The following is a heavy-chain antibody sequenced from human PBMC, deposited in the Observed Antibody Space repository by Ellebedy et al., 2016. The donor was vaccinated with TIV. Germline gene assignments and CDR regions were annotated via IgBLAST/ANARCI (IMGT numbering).Heavy chain of an antibody. CDR1: GGSFSGNY. D-gene: IGHD3-16*01. CDR3: ARDRLARN. CDR2: INHSGGT. V-gene: IGHV4-34*01. J-gene: IGHJ4*02. Sequence: SETLSLXXAVYGGSFSGNYWSWIRQPPGKGLEWIGEINHSGGTNYNPSLKSRVTISVDTSKNQFSLKLSSVTAADTAVYYCARDRLARNWGQGTLVTVSS.